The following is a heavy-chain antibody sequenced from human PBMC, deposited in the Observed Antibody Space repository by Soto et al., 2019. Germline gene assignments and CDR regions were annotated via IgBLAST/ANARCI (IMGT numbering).Heavy chain of an antibody. J-gene: IGHJ4*02. CDR1: GFTSSIVC. V-gene: IGHV3-15*07. Sequence: EVQLVESGGGLVKPGGSLKLSWAASGFTSSIVCMNWVRQVPGKGLKWVALIKIKTDGGTTDYAAPVKGRFTISRDDSKNTLYLQMNSLKTEDTAVYYCPPLALKYSSGWYEFSDWGQGTLVTVSS. D-gene: IGHD6-19*01. CDR3: PPLALKYSSGWYEFSD. CDR2: IKIKTDGGTT.